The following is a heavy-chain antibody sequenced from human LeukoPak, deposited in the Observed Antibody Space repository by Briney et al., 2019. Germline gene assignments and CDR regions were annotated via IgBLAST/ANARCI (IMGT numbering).Heavy chain of an antibody. CDR3: ARDLTGDLYTCFDY. Sequence: GASVKVSCKTTGYTFTGYHLHWVRQAPGQGLEWMAWIQSDSGDTNYAQKFQGRVTVTRDKFTRTSYIEVDRLSSDDTAVYYCARDLTGDLYTCFDYWGQGTLVTVSS. J-gene: IGHJ4*02. CDR2: IQSDSGDT. CDR1: GYTFTGYH. V-gene: IGHV1-2*02. D-gene: IGHD3-16*02.